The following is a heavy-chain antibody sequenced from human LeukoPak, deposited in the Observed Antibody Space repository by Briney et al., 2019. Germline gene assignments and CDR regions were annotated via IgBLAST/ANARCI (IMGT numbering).Heavy chain of an antibody. D-gene: IGHD2-2*01. Sequence: PGGSLRLSCAASGFTFSSYWMSWVRQAPGKGLEWVANIKQDGSEKYYVDSVKGRFTIFRGNAKNSLYLQMNSLRAEDTAVYYCARAGYCSSTSCYYYYGMDVWGQGTTVTVSS. CDR3: ARAGYCSSTSCYYYYGMDV. V-gene: IGHV3-7*01. CDR2: IKQDGSEK. CDR1: GFTFSSYW. J-gene: IGHJ6*02.